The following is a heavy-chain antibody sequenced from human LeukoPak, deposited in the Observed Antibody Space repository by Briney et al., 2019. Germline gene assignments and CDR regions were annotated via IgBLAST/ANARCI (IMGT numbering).Heavy chain of an antibody. CDR2: ISSRSSYI. Sequence: GGSLRLSCAASGFTFRSYRMHWVRPAPRTPLERFPSISSRSSYIHYPDSLKGRFTISRDNAKNSLYLQMNSLRAEDTAVYYCASPLHLPWGQVTLVTVSS. CDR3: ASPLHLP. D-gene: IGHD4-11*01. CDR1: GFTFRSYR. J-gene: IGHJ5*02. V-gene: IGHV3-21*01.